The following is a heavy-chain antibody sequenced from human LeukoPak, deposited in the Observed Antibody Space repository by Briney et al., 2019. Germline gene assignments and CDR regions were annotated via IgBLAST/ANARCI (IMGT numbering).Heavy chain of an antibody. CDR3: AKARRLGSDWDKDAFDI. CDR2: LSAETGNT. D-gene: IGHD6-19*01. V-gene: IGHV3-23*01. J-gene: IGHJ3*02. CDR1: GFTFSSYG. Sequence: PGGSLRLSCAASGFTFSSYGMTWVRQAPGKGLEWVSVLSAETGNTYYADSVKGRFTISRDNSKNTLYLQITSLRVEDTAVYYCAKARRLGSDWDKDAFDIWGQGTMVTVSS.